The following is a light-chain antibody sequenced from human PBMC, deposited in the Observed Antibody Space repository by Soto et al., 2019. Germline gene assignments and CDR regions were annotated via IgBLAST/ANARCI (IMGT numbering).Light chain of an antibody. CDR3: LCYITYPWT. V-gene: IGKV1-5*01. J-gene: IGKJ1*01. CDR1: QSCRNS. CDR2: DAS. Sequence: DLQMTPSPSTLSASVVDRVTITCRASQSCRNSLAWYQQKAGKAPTLLIYDASTLQSGVPSRFSGSGSGTEFSLTISSLQPEDFATYYCLCYITYPWTFGQGTKVDIK.